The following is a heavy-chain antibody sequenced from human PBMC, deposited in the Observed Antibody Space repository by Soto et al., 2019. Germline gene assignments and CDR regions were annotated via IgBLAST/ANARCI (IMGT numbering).Heavy chain of an antibody. J-gene: IGHJ4*02. CDR3: ARHSSSWSPDY. CDR2: ISGSATGT. D-gene: IGHD6-13*01. V-gene: IGHV3-23*01. Sequence: EVQLLESGGGLVQPGGSLRLSCAASGFTFSSYAMSWVRQAPGKGLEWVSAISGSATGTYYADSVKGRFTISRDNSKNTLYLRMDSLRAEDTALYYCARHSSSWSPDYWGQGTLVTVSS. CDR1: GFTFSSYA.